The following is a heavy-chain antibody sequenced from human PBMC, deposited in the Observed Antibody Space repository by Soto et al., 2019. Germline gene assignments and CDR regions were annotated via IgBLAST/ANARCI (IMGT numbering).Heavy chain of an antibody. CDR3: ARGMGYRAAAGY. V-gene: IGHV1-18*01. D-gene: IGHD6-13*01. Sequence: QVQLVQSGAEVKKPGASVKVSCKASGYTFTSYGISWVRQAPGQGLEWMGWISAYNGNTNYAQKLQGRVTMTTDTHTSSGDMVLRSLRSGGTAVYYCARGMGYRAAAGYWGQGTLVTVSS. CDR2: ISAYNGNT. CDR1: GYTFTSYG. J-gene: IGHJ4*02.